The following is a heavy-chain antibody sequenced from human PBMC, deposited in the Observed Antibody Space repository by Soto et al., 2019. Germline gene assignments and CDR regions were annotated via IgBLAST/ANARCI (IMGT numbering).Heavy chain of an antibody. V-gene: IGHV3-23*01. CDR3: ARGSGWLHIDS. D-gene: IGHD3-16*01. CDR1: GFTFTSYV. CDR2: ISGGGSTA. J-gene: IGHJ4*02. Sequence: EVQLLESGGGLVQRGGSQRLSCAASGFTFTSYVMSWVRQAPGKGLEWVAGISGGGSTAFYADSVKGRFTISRDNAKNTVVLQMDSLRAEDTAIYYCARGSGWLHIDSWGRGTRVTVSS.